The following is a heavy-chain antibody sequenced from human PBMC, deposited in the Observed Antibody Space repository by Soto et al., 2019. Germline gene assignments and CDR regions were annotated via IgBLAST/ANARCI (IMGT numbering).Heavy chain of an antibody. J-gene: IGHJ6*03. V-gene: IGHV3-48*01. Sequence: HPGGSLRLSCAASGFTFSSYSMNWVRQAPGKGLEWVSYISSSSSTIYYADFVKGRFTISRDNAKNSLYLQMNILRAEDTAVYYCARDLYSLDVWGKGTTVTVS. CDR3: ARDLYSLDV. CDR2: ISSSSSTI. CDR1: GFTFSSYS.